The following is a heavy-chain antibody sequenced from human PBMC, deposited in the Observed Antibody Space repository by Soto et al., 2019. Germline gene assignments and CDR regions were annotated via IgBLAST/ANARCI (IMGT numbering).Heavy chain of an antibody. Sequence: QVQLQQWGAGLLKPSETLSLTCAVYGGSFSGYYWSWIRQPPGKGLEWIGEINHSGSTNYNPSLKSRLTISVYTSNNQFSLRLTSVTAADTAVYYCAREEVPQWFSRGYYGMDVWGQGTTVTVSS. CDR2: INHSGST. CDR3: AREEVPQWFSRGYYGMDV. CDR1: GGSFSGYY. J-gene: IGHJ6*02. D-gene: IGHD6-13*01. V-gene: IGHV4-34*01.